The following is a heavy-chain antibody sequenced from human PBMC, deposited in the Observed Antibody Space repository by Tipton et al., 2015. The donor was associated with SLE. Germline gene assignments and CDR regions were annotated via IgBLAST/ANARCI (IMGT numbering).Heavy chain of an antibody. CDR1: GGSLSDHY. J-gene: IGHJ4*02. V-gene: IGHV4-59*08. Sequence: GLVKPSETLSLTCTVSGGSLSDHYWSWIRQSPEKGLEWIGYLSYSGSTNYNPSLESRVTISLDKSKNQFSLKVNSVTAADTAVYYCARQDFWNDPFDYWGRGTLVTVSS. CDR3: ARQDFWNDPFDY. CDR2: LSYSGST. D-gene: IGHD1-1*01.